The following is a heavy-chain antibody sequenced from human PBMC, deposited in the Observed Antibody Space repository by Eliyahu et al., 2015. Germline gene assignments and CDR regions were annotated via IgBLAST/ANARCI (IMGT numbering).Heavy chain of an antibody. J-gene: IGHJ6*03. Sequence: QVQLVESGGGVVQPGRSLRLSCAASGFSLRSXGMHWVRQAPGKGLXWVAVIWYDGGSKYYADSVXGRFTISRDTSKNTLYLQMNSLRVEDTAVYYCARVPQAAAGMXYMDVWGKGTTVTVS. D-gene: IGHD6-13*01. CDR3: ARVPQAAAGMXYMDV. V-gene: IGHV3-33*01. CDR1: GFSLRSXG. CDR2: IWYDGGSK.